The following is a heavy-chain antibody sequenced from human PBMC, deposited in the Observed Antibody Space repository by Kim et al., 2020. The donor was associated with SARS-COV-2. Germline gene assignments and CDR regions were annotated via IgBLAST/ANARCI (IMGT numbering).Heavy chain of an antibody. Sequence: ASVKVSCKASGYTFTGSYIHWVRQAPGQGLEWMGWINPFSGDTSYAQQFQGSVTMTRDTSISTAYMELKRLTSDDTAVYYCARDGNWKDLLGFRGQGTLVTVSS. V-gene: IGHV1-2*02. D-gene: IGHD1-1*01. J-gene: IGHJ4*02. CDR1: GYTFTGSY. CDR3: ARDGNWKDLLGF. CDR2: INPFSGDT.